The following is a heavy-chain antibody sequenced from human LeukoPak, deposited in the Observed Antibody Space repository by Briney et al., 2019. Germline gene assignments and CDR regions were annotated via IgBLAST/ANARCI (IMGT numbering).Heavy chain of an antibody. V-gene: IGHV3-74*01. CDR1: GFTFSSYW. J-gene: IGHJ6*03. D-gene: IGHD1-26*01. CDR2: INPDGTST. Sequence: GGSLRLSCVASGFTFSSYWMHWARQGPGNSLLWVSRINPDGTSTTYADSVKGRFTISRDNAKNTLYLQMNSLRAEDTAVYYCARDPYSGSYGADYYYYMDVWGKGTTVTISS. CDR3: ARDPYSGSYGADYYYYMDV.